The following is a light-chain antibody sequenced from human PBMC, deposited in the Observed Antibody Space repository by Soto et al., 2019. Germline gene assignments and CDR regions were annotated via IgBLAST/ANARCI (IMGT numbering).Light chain of an antibody. CDR1: QDVSSN. J-gene: IGKJ4*01. CDR2: GAS. Sequence: EMVVTQSPATLSVSPGERATLSCRASQDVSSNLAWYQQKPGQAPSLLIYGASTRATGTPARFSGSGSGTEFTLTISSLQSEDYAVYYCQQYNNWPRATFGGGTKVAIK. CDR3: QQYNNWPRAT. V-gene: IGKV3-15*01.